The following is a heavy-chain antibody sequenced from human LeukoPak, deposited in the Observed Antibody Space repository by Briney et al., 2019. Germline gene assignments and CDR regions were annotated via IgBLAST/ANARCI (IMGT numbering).Heavy chain of an antibody. J-gene: IGHJ4*02. Sequence: VKVSCMASGYTFTSYVINAVRPAIGQGLEWVGWMKTNSGNTGYAQKFQGRVTITRNTSISTANMELSSLRSEDTAVYYCAITVGGSWYERSFDYWGQGSLVTVSS. CDR3: AITVGGSWYERSFDY. CDR2: MKTNSGNT. D-gene: IGHD6-13*01. V-gene: IGHV1-8*03. CDR1: GYTFTSYV.